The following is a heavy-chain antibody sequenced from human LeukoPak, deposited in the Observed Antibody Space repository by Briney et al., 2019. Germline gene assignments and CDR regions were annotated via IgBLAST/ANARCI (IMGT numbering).Heavy chain of an antibody. CDR3: ARDNRDSVLGWFDP. D-gene: IGHD1-14*01. V-gene: IGHV1-18*01. CDR1: GYTFTSYG. CDR2: ISAYNGNT. Sequence: ASVKVSCKASGYTFTSYGISWVRQAPGQGLEWMGWISAYNGNTNYAQKLQGRVTMTTDTSTSTAYMELRSLRSDDTAVYYCARDNRDSVLGWFDPWGQGTLVTVSS. J-gene: IGHJ5*02.